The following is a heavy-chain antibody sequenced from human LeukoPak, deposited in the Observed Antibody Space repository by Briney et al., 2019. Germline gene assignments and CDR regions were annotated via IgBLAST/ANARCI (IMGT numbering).Heavy chain of an antibody. Sequence: ASVRVSCKASGYTFTGYYMHWVRQAPGQGLEWMGWINPNSGGTNYAQKFQGRVTMTRDTSISTAYMELSRLRSDDTAVYYCARGDSYYYYGMDVWGQGTTVTVSS. V-gene: IGHV1-2*02. J-gene: IGHJ6*02. CDR3: ARGDSYYYYGMDV. CDR2: INPNSGGT. CDR1: GYTFTGYY.